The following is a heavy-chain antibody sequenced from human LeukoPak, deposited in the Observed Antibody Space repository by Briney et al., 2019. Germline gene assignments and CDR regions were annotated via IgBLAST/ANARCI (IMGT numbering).Heavy chain of an antibody. CDR1: GGTFSSYA. CDR3: ARSHPDTTYYYDSSGYYPRVAFDY. V-gene: IGHV1-69*05. Sequence: GSSVKVSCKASGGTFSSYAISWVRQAPGQGLEWRGGIIPIFGTANYAQKFQGRVTITTDESTSTAYMELSSLRSEDTAVYYCARSHPDTTYYYDSSGYYPRVAFDYWGQGTLVTVSS. J-gene: IGHJ4*02. D-gene: IGHD3-22*01. CDR2: IIPIFGTA.